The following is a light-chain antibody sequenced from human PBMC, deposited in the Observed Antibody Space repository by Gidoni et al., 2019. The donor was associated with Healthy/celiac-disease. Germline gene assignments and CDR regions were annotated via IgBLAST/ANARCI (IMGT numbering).Light chain of an antibody. V-gene: IGKV3-20*01. CDR3: QQYGSSPPYT. CDR2: GAS. CDR1: QSVSSNY. Sequence: EIVLTQSPGTLSLSPGERATLSCSASQSVSSNYLAWYQQKPGQAPRLLIYGASSRATGIPDRFSGSGSGTDFTLTISRLEPEDFAVYYCQQYGSSPPYTFXXXTKLEIK. J-gene: IGKJ2*01.